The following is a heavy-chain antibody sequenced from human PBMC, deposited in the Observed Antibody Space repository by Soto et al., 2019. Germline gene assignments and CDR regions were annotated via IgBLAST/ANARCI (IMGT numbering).Heavy chain of an antibody. CDR1: GGSISSGDYY. CDR2: IYYSGST. Sequence: QVQLQESGPGLVKPSQTLSLTCTVSGGSISSGDYYWSWIRQPPGKGLEGIGYIYYSGSTYYNPSPKSRVTISVATSKNQFSLKLSSVTAADTAVYYCARVRCYGAPNDFDYWGQGTLVTVSS. J-gene: IGHJ4*02. D-gene: IGHD2-15*01. CDR3: ARVRCYGAPNDFDY. V-gene: IGHV4-30-4*01.